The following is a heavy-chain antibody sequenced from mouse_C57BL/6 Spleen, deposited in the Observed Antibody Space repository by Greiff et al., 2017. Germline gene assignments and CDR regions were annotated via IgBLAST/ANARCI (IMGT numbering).Heavy chain of an antibody. J-gene: IGHJ3*01. CDR3: ANGEAWFAY. Sequence: VQLQQSGPELVKPGASVKISCKASGYAFSSSWMNWVKQRPGKGLEWIGRIYPGDGDTNYNGKFKGKATLTADKSSSTAYMQRSSLTSEDSAVYFCANGEAWFAYGGQGTLVTVSA. CDR1: GYAFSSSW. CDR2: IYPGDGDT. V-gene: IGHV1-82*01.